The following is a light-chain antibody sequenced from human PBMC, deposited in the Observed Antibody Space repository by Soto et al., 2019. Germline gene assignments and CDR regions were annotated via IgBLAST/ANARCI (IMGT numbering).Light chain of an antibody. CDR3: QQYNNWQT. Sequence: EIVMTQSPATLSVSPGERATLSCRASQSVSSNLAWYQQKPGQAPRLLIYGASTRATGLPARFSGSGSGTEFTLTISSLQSEDFAVYYCQQYNNWQTFGQGTKVEIK. V-gene: IGKV3-15*01. CDR1: QSVSSN. CDR2: GAS. J-gene: IGKJ1*01.